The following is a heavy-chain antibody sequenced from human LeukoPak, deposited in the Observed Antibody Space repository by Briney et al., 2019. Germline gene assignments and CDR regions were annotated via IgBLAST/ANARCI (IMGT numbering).Heavy chain of an antibody. Sequence: ASVKVSCKASGYTFTGYYIHWVRQAPGQGLEWMGWINPNNGGTNCAQKFQGRVTMTRDTSISTAYMELSRLRSDDTAVYYCAREFSYSSGGFDPWGQGTLATVSS. CDR2: INPNNGGT. D-gene: IGHD6-19*01. CDR3: AREFSYSSGGFDP. J-gene: IGHJ5*02. CDR1: GYTFTGYY. V-gene: IGHV1-2*02.